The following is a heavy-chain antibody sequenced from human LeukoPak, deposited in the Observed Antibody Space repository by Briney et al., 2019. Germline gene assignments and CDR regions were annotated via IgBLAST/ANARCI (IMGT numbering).Heavy chain of an antibody. V-gene: IGHV3-23*01. CDR3: AKGYCSSTSCHYYYYYMDV. CDR1: GFTFSSYA. J-gene: IGHJ6*03. Sequence: GGSLRLSCAASGFTFSSYAMSWVRQAPGKGLEWVSAISGSGGSTYYADSVKGRFTISRDSSKNTLYLQMNSLRAEDTAVYYCAKGYCSSTSCHYYYYYMDVWGKGTTVTVSS. D-gene: IGHD2-2*01. CDR2: ISGSGGST.